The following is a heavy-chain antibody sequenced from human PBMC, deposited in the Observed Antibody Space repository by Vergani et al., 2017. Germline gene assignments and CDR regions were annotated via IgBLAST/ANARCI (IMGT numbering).Heavy chain of an antibody. CDR2: ISPDGFSP. Sequence: QVQLVQSVAEVGKPGASVKISCKASGYTFTAYYIHWVRQAPEQGIEWVGVISPDGFSPFYAQKFQGRVTITRDTSTSTVYVEVTSLRSDDTAVYYCAREPPLTGFFDYWGQGALVTVSS. V-gene: IGHV1-46*03. D-gene: IGHD3-9*01. CDR1: GYTFTAYY. J-gene: IGHJ4*02. CDR3: AREPPLTGFFDY.